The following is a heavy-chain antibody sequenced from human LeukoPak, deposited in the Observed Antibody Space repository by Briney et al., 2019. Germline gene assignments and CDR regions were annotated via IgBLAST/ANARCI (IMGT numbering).Heavy chain of an antibody. D-gene: IGHD5-12*01. CDR3: AREVATLDDWYFDL. CDR1: GFTFSSYA. CDR2: ISGSGDST. J-gene: IGHJ2*01. V-gene: IGHV3-23*01. Sequence: PGGSLRLSCAASGFTFSSYAMSWVRQAPGKGLDWVSAISGSGDSTYYADSVKGRFTISRDNSKNTLYLQMNSLRAEDTAVYYCAREVATLDDWYFDLWGRGTLVTVSS.